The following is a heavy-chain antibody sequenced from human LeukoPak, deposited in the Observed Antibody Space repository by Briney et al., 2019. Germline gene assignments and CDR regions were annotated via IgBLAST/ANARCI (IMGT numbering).Heavy chain of an antibody. CDR2: IYYSGST. D-gene: IGHD3-3*01. V-gene: IGHV4-39*01. J-gene: IGHJ4*02. CDR3: ARRFLEWSDSFDC. Sequence: SETLSLTCTVSGGSISSSSYYWGWIRQPPGKGLEWIGSIYYSGSTYYNPSLKSRVTISVDTSKNQFSLKLSSVTAADTAVYYCARRFLEWSDSFDCWGQGTLVTVSS. CDR1: GGSISSSSYY.